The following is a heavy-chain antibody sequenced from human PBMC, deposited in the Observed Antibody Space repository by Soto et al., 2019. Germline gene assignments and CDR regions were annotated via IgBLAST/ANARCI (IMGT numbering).Heavy chain of an antibody. CDR1: GGSISSYY. Sequence: SETLSLTCTVSGGSISSYYWSWIRQPPGKGLEWIGYIYYSGSTNYNPSLKSRVTISVDTSKNQFSLKLSSVTAADTAVYYCARRWFGELSPNYYYYYMDVWGKGTTVTVSS. CDR3: ARRWFGELSPNYYYYYMDV. D-gene: IGHD3-10*01. J-gene: IGHJ6*03. V-gene: IGHV4-59*01. CDR2: IYYSGST.